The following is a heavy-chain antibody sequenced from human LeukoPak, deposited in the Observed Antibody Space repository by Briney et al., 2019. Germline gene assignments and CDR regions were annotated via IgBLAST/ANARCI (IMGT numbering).Heavy chain of an antibody. CDR1: GGAFTSYA. V-gene: IGHV1-69*10. CDR3: ARDARGEMATVELHN. CDR2: IIPIFGIA. Sequence: GSSVKVSYKASGGAFTSYAISWVRQAPGQGLEWMGGIIPIFGIANYAQKFQGKVTITADKPTSTAYMELNSLRSEDTAVYYCARDARGEMATVELHNWGQGTLVTVPS. D-gene: IGHD5-24*01. J-gene: IGHJ4*02.